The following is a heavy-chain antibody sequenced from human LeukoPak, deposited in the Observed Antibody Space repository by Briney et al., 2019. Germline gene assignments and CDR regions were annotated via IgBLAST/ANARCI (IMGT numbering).Heavy chain of an antibody. J-gene: IGHJ6*03. V-gene: IGHV4-34*01. CDR2: INHSGST. Sequence: SETLSLTCAVYGGSFSGYYWSWIRQPPGKGLEWIGEINHSGSTNYNPSLKSRVTISVDTSKNQFSLKLSSVTAADTAVYYCARRGYGSGSYYKGYYYYMDVWGKGTTVTISS. D-gene: IGHD3-10*01. CDR3: ARRGYGSGSYYKGYYYYMDV. CDR1: GGSFSGYY.